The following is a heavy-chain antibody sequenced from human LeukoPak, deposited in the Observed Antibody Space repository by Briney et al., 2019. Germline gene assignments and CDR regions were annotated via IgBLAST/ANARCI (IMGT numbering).Heavy chain of an antibody. Sequence: ASVKVSCKASGYTFTGYYMHWVRQAPGQGLEWMGWINPNSGGTNYAQKFQGRVTMTRDTSTSTAYMELSRLRSDDTAVYYCARVEDLRFLEWLSPFDYWGQGTLVTVSS. J-gene: IGHJ4*02. D-gene: IGHD3-3*01. V-gene: IGHV1-2*02. CDR2: INPNSGGT. CDR1: GYTFTGYY. CDR3: ARVEDLRFLEWLSPFDY.